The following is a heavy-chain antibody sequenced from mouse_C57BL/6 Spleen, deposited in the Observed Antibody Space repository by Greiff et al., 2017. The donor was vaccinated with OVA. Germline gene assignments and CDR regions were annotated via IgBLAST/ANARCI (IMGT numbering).Heavy chain of an antibody. CDR1: GYTFTSYW. D-gene: IGHD2-2*01. CDR3: ARSTMVTTRSYYAMDD. V-gene: IGHV1-53*01. Sequence: QVQLQQPRTELVKPGASVKLSCKASGYTFTSYWIHWVKQRPGQGLEWIGNINPSNGGTNYNEKFKSKATLTVDKSSSTAYMQLSSLTSEDSAVYYCARSTMVTTRSYYAMDDWGQGTSVTVSS. J-gene: IGHJ4*01. CDR2: INPSNGGT.